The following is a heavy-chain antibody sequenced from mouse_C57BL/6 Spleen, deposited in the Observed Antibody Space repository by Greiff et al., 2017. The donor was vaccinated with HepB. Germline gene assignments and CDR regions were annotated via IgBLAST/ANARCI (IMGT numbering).Heavy chain of an antibody. V-gene: IGHV1-18*01. J-gene: IGHJ3*01. D-gene: IGHD2-4*01. CDR1: GYTFTDYN. CDR2: INPNNGGT. Sequence: EVKLMESGPELVKPGASVKIPCKASGYTFTDYNMDWVKQSPGKSLEWIGDINPNNGGTIYKQKFKGKATLTVDKTSSTAYMELRSLTSEDTAVYYCARDDYDGGFAYWGQGTLVTVSA. CDR3: ARDDYDGGFAY.